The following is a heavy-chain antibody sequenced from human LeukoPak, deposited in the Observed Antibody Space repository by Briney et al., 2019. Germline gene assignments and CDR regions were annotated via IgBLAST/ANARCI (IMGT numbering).Heavy chain of an antibody. CDR2: INSDGSSI. D-gene: IGHD3-10*01. CDR1: GLTFSNCW. J-gene: IGHJ4*01. V-gene: IGHV3-74*01. CDR3: ASGLRPGY. Sequence: GGSLRLSCAASGLTFSNCWMYWVRQAPGKGLVWVSRINSDGSSINYADSVKGRFTISRDNAKNTVYLQMNSLRAEDTAMYYCASGLRPGYWGDETLVTVSS.